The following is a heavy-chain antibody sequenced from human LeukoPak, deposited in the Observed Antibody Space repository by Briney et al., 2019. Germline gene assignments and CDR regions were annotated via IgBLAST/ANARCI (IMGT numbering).Heavy chain of an antibody. CDR3: ARDRAYGSGSYYNGQYYYYMDV. D-gene: IGHD3-10*01. CDR1: GYTFTSYG. J-gene: IGHJ6*03. Sequence: ASVKVSCKASGYTFTSYGISWVRQAPGQGLEWMGWISAYNGNTNYAQKLQGRVTMTTDTSTSTAYMELRSLRSDDTAVYYCARDRAYGSGSYYNGQYYYYMDVWGKGTTVTISS. V-gene: IGHV1-18*01. CDR2: ISAYNGNT.